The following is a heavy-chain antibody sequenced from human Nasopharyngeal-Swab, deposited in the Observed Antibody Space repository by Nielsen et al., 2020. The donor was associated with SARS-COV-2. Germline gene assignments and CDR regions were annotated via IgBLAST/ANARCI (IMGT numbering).Heavy chain of an antibody. CDR3: WRDDGETPGMAATGPPGGY. D-gene: IGHD6-13*01. CDR2: INPNSGGT. J-gene: IGHJ4*02. CDR1: GYTFIGYD. Sequence: ASVKVSCKASGYTFIGYDMHWVRQAPGQGLEWMGRINPNSGGTNFAQKFQGRVTVTRGTSISTAYMELSRLTFDDTAVYYCWRDDGETPGMAATGPPGGYWGQGTLVIVSS. V-gene: IGHV1-2*06.